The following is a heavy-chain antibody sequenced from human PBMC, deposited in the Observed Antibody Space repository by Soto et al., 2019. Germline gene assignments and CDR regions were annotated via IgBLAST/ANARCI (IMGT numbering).Heavy chain of an antibody. V-gene: IGHV3-23*01. CDR3: AKATATGGGAFDI. J-gene: IGHJ3*02. D-gene: IGHD1-1*01. CDR1: GFACISYD. Sequence: WGSLRLSCAASGFACISYDISWLRHSPWKGLEWVSTILVGGSTHYPDCVKGRFTISRDNSKNTAFLQMNSLTAGDTAVYCCAKATATGGGAFDISGQGTVVTV. CDR2: ILVGGST.